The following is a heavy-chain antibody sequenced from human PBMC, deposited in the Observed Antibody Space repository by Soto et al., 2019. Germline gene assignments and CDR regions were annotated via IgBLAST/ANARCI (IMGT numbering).Heavy chain of an antibody. CDR1: GYSFTTYD. D-gene: IGHD7-27*01. CDR3: ARNRRKTGDFDY. CDR2: MDPNSGDT. V-gene: IGHV1-8*01. J-gene: IGHJ4*02. Sequence: QVQLVQSGAEVEKPGASVKVSCKASGYSFTTYDINWMRQATGQGLEWMGWMDPNSGDTGYAQKFQGGVTMTRDTSISTAYMELSSLRSDDTALYYCARNRRKTGDFDYWGQGTLVTVSS.